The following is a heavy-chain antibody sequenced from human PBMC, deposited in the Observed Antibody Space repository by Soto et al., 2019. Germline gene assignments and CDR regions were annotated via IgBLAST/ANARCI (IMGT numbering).Heavy chain of an antibody. Sequence: GESLKISCAASGFTFSSYAMSWVRQAPGKGLEWVSAISGSGGSTYYADSVKGRFTISRDNSKNTLYLQMNSLRAEDTAVYYCAKGGESGYHWGQGTLVTVSS. CDR2: ISGSGGST. CDR1: GFTFSSYA. J-gene: IGHJ5*02. CDR3: AKGGESGYH. D-gene: IGHD3-16*01. V-gene: IGHV3-23*01.